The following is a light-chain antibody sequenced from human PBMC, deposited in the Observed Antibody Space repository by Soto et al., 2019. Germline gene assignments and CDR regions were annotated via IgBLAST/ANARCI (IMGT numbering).Light chain of an antibody. V-gene: IGLV2-23*01. Sequence: QPVLTQPASVSGSPGQSITISCTGTSSDVGSGNVVSWYQHYPGKAPQLMIYEAFQRPSGVSSRFSGSKSGNTASLTISGLQAEDEADYYCCSHAGSDTYVFGTGTKVTVL. CDR1: SSDVGSGNV. CDR2: EAF. CDR3: CSHAGSDTYV. J-gene: IGLJ1*01.